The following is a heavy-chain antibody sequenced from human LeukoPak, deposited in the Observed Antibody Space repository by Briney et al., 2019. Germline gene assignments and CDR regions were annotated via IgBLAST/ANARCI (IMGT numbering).Heavy chain of an antibody. CDR3: ARINYDSRYFDY. Sequence: SGPALVKPTQTLTLTCTFSGFSPSSSGMCVSWIRQPPGKALEWLARIDWDDDKYYSTSLKTRLTISKDTSKKQVVLTMTNMDPVDTATYYCARINYDSRYFDYWGQGTLVTVSS. D-gene: IGHD3-22*01. CDR2: IDWDDDK. CDR1: GFSPSSSGMC. V-gene: IGHV2-70*11. J-gene: IGHJ4*02.